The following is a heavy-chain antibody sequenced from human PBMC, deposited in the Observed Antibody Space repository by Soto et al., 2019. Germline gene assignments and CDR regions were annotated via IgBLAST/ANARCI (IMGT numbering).Heavy chain of an antibody. CDR3: ARDVGFYYDDSPAGHFDF. J-gene: IGHJ4*02. CDR2: IHHSGST. Sequence: NPSETLSLTCTVSGVSISTSHWWSWVRQPPGQGLDWIGEIHHSGSTNFNPSLKSRVTISVDKSKSQFSLKLSSVTAADTAIYYCARDVGFYYDDSPAGHFDFWGQGTLVTVSS. CDR1: GVSISTSHW. D-gene: IGHD3-22*01. V-gene: IGHV4-4*02.